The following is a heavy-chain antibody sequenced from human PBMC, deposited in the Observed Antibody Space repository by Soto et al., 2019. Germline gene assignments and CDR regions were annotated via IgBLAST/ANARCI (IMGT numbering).Heavy chain of an antibody. CDR1: GFTFSSYA. V-gene: IGHV3-64*01. Sequence: GGSLRLSCAASGFTFSSYAMHWVRQAPGKGLEYVSAISSNGGSTYYANSVKGRFTISRDNSKNTLYLQMGSLRAEDMAVYYCARDGDYDSSGYYDYWGQGTLVTVSS. CDR3: ARDGDYDSSGYYDY. J-gene: IGHJ4*02. CDR2: ISSNGGST. D-gene: IGHD3-22*01.